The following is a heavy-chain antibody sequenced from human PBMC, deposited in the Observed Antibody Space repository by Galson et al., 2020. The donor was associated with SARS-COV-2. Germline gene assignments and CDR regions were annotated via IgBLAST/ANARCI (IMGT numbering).Heavy chain of an antibody. V-gene: IGHV4-38-2*01. CDR1: GSSITSGYY. Sequence: SETLSLNCAVSGSSITSGYYWGWTRQPPGKGLEWIGRIYHGGAPNYNPSLNSRVTISVDTSKNQFYLNLTSVTAADTAVYYCARGDLVVVIDGACDIWGQGTTVTVSS. CDR2: IYHGGAP. J-gene: IGHJ3*02. CDR3: ARGDLVVVIDGACDI. D-gene: IGHD2-21*01.